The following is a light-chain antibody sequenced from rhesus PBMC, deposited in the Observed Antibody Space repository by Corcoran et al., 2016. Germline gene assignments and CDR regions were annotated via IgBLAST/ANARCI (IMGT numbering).Light chain of an antibody. J-gene: IGKJ2*01. CDR1: QSVSSR. V-gene: IGKV3-17*02. CDR2: GAA. Sequence: EIVMTQSPATLSLYPGERATLSCRASQSVSSRLAWSQQKPGQAPRLLLYGAATRVHGIPERFSGSGSGTDFTLTISSLEPEDVAVYFCPQENDWSYSFGQGTKVEIK. CDR3: PQENDWSYS.